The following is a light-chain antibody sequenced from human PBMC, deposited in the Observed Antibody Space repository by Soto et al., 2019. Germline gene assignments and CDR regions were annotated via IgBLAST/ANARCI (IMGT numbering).Light chain of an antibody. J-gene: IGKJ1*01. Sequence: DIQMTQSPSALSASVGDRVTITCRASPGISSWLAWYQQKPGKDPRLLIYDASYFERGVPSRFSGSGSGTEFTLTISDLQPDDLGTYYCQQYNNFWTFGPGTKVEI. V-gene: IGKV1-5*01. CDR1: PGISSW. CDR3: QQYNNFWT. CDR2: DAS.